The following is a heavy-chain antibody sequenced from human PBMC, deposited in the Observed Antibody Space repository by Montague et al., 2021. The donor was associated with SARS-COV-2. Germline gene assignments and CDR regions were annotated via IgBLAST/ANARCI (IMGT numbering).Heavy chain of an antibody. V-gene: IGHV2-70*01. Sequence: PALVKPTQTLTLTCTFSGFSLSTSGMCVSWIRQPPGKALEWLALIDCDDDKYYSTSLQTRLTISKDTSKNQVVLTMTNMDPVDTATYYCARIAVAIVGATQGGFDYWGQGTLVTVSS. CDR3: ARIAVAIVGATQGGFDY. CDR1: GFSLSTSGMC. D-gene: IGHD1-26*01. CDR2: IDCDDDK. J-gene: IGHJ4*02.